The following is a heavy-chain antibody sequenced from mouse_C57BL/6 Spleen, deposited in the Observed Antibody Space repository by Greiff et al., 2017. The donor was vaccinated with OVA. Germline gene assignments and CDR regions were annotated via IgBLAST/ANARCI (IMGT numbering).Heavy chain of an antibody. D-gene: IGHD2-5*01. CDR2: ISDGGSYT. CDR3: ARGDNSKYGDY. J-gene: IGHJ2*01. V-gene: IGHV5-4*03. Sequence: VESGGGLVKPGGSLKLSCAASGFTFSSYAMSWVRQTPEKRLEWVATISDGGSYTYYPDNVKGRFTISRDNAKNNLYLQMSHLKSEDTAMYYCARGDNSKYGDYWGKGTTVTVSS. CDR1: GFTFSSYA.